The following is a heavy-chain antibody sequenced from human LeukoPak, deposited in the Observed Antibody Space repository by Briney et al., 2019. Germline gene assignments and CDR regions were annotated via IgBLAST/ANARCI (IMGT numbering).Heavy chain of an antibody. CDR1: GFTFNTYS. D-gene: IGHD4-17*01. V-gene: IGHV3-7*01. J-gene: IGHJ2*01. CDR2: IKQDGSEK. CDR3: ARGGNHGDYWYFDL. Sequence: GGSLRLSCAASGFTFNTYSMNWVRQAPGKGPEWVANIKQDGSEKYYVDSVKGRFTISRDNAETSLHLQMNSLRAEDTAVYYCARGGNHGDYWYFDLWGRGTLVTVSS.